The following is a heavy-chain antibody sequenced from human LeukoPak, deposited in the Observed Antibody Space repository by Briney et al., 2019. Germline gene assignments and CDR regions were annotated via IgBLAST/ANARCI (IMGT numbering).Heavy chain of an antibody. J-gene: IGHJ4*02. D-gene: IGHD3-3*01. Sequence: GRSLRLSCAASGFTFSTYGMHWVRQAPGKGLEWVAVIWYGGSNKNYADSVKGRFTISRDNSKNTLYLQMNSLRAEDTAVYYCARGDDFWSGYTDYWGQGTLVTVSS. CDR1: GFTFSTYG. V-gene: IGHV3-33*01. CDR3: ARGDDFWSGYTDY. CDR2: IWYGGSNK.